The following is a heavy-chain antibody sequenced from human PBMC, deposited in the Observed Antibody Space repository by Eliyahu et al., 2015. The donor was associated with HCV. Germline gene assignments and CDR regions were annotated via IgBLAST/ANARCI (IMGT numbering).Heavy chain of an antibody. CDR3: ARGGWGEAPFDY. V-gene: IGHV1-2*02. Sequence: QVQLVQSGAEVKKPGASVXVSCKASGFTFNAYYIHWVRQAPGQGLEWMGWVNLNSGDSNYAQDFQGRVTMTRDTSISTAYMELNRLRSDDAAVYYCARGGWGEAPFDYWGQGTLVTVSS. D-gene: IGHD3-16*01. J-gene: IGHJ4*02. CDR1: GFTFNAYY. CDR2: VNLNSGDS.